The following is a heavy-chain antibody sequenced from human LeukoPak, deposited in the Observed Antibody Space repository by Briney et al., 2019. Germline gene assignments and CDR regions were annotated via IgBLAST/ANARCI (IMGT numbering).Heavy chain of an antibody. V-gene: IGHV1-18*01. CDR1: GYTFSSSG. Sequence: ASVMVSCKASGYTFSSSGISWVRQAPGQGLEWMGWISPYNDDTRYEQTLQGRVTMTTDTSTSTVYMELRSLRSDDTAVYYCARSGSGYNPIDFWGQGTRVTVYS. CDR2: ISPYNDDT. J-gene: IGHJ4*02. D-gene: IGHD5-12*01. CDR3: ARSGSGYNPIDF.